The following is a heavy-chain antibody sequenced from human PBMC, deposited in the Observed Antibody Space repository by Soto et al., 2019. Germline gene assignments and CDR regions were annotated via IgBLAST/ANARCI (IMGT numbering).Heavy chain of an antibody. J-gene: IGHJ6*02. D-gene: IGHD2-8*01. CDR1: GFTFSSYG. V-gene: IGHV3-30*18. Sequence: GGSLRLSCAASGFTFSSYGMHWVRQAPGKGLEWVAVISYDGSSKYYADSVKGRFTISRDNSKNTLYLQMNSLRAEDTAVYYCAKTSGGSKLVLMLLTPLAATYGMDVWGQGTTVTVSS. CDR3: AKTSGGSKLVLMLLTPLAATYGMDV. CDR2: ISYDGSSK.